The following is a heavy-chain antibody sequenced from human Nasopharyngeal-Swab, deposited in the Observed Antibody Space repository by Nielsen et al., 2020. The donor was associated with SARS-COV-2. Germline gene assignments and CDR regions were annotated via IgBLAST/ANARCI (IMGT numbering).Heavy chain of an antibody. CDR3: ARATNYYGSGSYPGVYYYYYMDV. CDR2: IYPGDSDT. V-gene: IGHV5-51*01. J-gene: IGHJ6*03. Sequence: GESLKISCKGSGYSFTSYWIGWVRQMPGKGLEWMGIIYPGDSDTSYSPSFQGQVTISADKSISTDYLQWSSLKASDTAMYYCARATNYYGSGSYPGVYYYYYMDVWGKGTTVTVSS. CDR1: GYSFTSYW. D-gene: IGHD3-10*01.